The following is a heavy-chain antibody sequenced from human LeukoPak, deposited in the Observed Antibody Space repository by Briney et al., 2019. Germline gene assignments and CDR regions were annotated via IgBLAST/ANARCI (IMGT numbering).Heavy chain of an antibody. Sequence: SETLSLTCTVSDGSISSYYWNWIRQPPGKGLEWIGYIYYSGSTNYNPSLKSRVTISVHTSKHQVSLKLASVTASDTAVYYCARDKERDWFAPWGQGTLVTVSS. D-gene: IGHD5-24*01. CDR3: ARDKERDWFAP. CDR1: DGSISSYY. CDR2: IYYSGST. V-gene: IGHV4-59*01. J-gene: IGHJ5*02.